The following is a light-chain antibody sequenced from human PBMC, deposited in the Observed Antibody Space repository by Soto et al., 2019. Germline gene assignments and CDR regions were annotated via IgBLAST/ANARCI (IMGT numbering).Light chain of an antibody. CDR2: EVT. CDR1: SSDVGGYNY. CDR3: SSFTSRVTVNYI. J-gene: IGLJ1*01. Sequence: QSALTQPASVSGSPGQSITISCTGTSSDVGGYNYVSWYQQHPGKAPKIIIYEVTNRPSGVSNRFSGSKSGNTASLTISGLQAEDDADYYCSSFTSRVTVNYIFGTGTKVTVL. V-gene: IGLV2-14*01.